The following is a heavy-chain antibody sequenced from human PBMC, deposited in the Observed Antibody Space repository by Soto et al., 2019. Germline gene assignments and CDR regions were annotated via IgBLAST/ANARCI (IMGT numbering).Heavy chain of an antibody. CDR1: GFTFSGSA. CDR3: TRVIGGSSWYYYYYMDV. CDR2: IRSKANSYAT. D-gene: IGHD6-13*01. J-gene: IGHJ6*03. Sequence: GSLKISCAASGFTFSGSAMHWVRQASGKGLEWVGRIRSKANSYATAYAASVKGRFTISRDDSKNTAYLQMNSLKTEDTAVYYCTRVIGGSSWYYYYYMDVWGKGTTVTVSS. V-gene: IGHV3-73*01.